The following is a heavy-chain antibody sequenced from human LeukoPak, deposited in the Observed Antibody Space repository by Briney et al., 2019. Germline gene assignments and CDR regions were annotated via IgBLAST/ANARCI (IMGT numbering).Heavy chain of an antibody. V-gene: IGHV1-2*02. CDR1: GYSFTDYY. CDR3: ARDNNPTVFDY. J-gene: IGHJ4*01. Sequence: ASVKVSCKASGYSFTDYYLHWVRQAPGQGREWMGWMNTESGKTGSAQRFQGRVTLTRDTSTSTAYMEVTRLTSDDTAIYYCARDNNPTVFDYWGQGTLVTVSS. D-gene: IGHD1/OR15-1a*01. CDR2: MNTESGKT.